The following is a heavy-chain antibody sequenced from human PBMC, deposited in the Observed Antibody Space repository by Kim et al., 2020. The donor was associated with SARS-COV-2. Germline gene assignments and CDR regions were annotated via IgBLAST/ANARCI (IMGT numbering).Heavy chain of an antibody. CDR3: ARGSYDILTGYYLYYYYGMDV. D-gene: IGHD3-9*01. CDR2: MNPNSGNT. J-gene: IGHJ6*02. CDR1: GYTFTSYD. Sequence: ASVKVSCKASGYTFTSYDINWVRQATGQGLEWMGWMNPNSGNTGYAQKFRGRVTMTRNTSISTAYMELSSLRSEDTAVYYCARGSYDILTGYYLYYYYGMDVWGQGTTVTVSS. V-gene: IGHV1-8*01.